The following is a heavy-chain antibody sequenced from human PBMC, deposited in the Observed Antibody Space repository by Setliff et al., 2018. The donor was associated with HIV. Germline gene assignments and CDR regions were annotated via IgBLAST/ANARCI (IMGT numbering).Heavy chain of an antibody. CDR2: IYSSGTK. Sequence: SETLSLTCTFSGVTSGDYYWTWIRQHPVKGLEWIGYIYSSGTKYYNPSLKSRLAISLDTSKNQFSLKLSSVTAADTAVYYCARDGYRDTLNDAFDIWGQGTMVTVSS. CDR3: ARDGYRDTLNDAFDI. J-gene: IGHJ3*02. CDR1: GVTSGDYY. V-gene: IGHV4-31*03. D-gene: IGHD6-13*01.